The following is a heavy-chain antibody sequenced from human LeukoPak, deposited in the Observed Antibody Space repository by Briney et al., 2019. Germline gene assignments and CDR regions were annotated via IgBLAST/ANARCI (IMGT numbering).Heavy chain of an antibody. D-gene: IGHD6-6*01. CDR1: GYTFTIYA. Sequence: GASVTVSFKASGYTFTIYAMNWVRQAPGQGLEWMGWINTNTGNPTYAQGFPGRVVFSLDTSVSTAYLQISSLKAEDTAVCYCASVTYSSSSGMPYYYMDVWGKGTTVTVSS. CDR3: ASVTYSSSSGMPYYYMDV. J-gene: IGHJ6*03. CDR2: INTNTGNP. V-gene: IGHV7-4-1*02.